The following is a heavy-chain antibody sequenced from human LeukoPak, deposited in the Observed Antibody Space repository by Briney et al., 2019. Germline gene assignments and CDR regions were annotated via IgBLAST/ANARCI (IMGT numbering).Heavy chain of an antibody. J-gene: IGHJ6*02. CDR2: IYYRGST. CDR1: GGSISSNY. D-gene: IGHD3-3*01. V-gene: IGHV4-59*08. Sequence: SETLSLTCSVSGGSISSNYWSWIRQSPGKALEWIGYIYYRGSTDYNPSLKSRVTMSVDTSKNQFSLKLSSVTAADTAVYYCARQNYDEVNYYYYGLDVWGQGTTVTVSS. CDR3: ARQNYDEVNYYYYGLDV.